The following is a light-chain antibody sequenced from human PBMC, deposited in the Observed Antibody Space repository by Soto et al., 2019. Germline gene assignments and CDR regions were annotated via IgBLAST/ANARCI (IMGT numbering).Light chain of an antibody. Sequence: DIQMTQSPSSLSASVGDRITITCRASQNIDNYLNWYQQIPGKAPKLLIYAASNLQSGVPSRFSGSGSGTDFTLTVSSLQPEDFATYFFQQSSTTPLTFGGGTKVEIK. CDR3: QQSSTTPLT. CDR1: QNIDNY. CDR2: AAS. V-gene: IGKV1-39*01. J-gene: IGKJ4*01.